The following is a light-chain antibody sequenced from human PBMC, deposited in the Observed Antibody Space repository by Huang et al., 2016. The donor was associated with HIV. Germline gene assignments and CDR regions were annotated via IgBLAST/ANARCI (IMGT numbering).Light chain of an antibody. V-gene: IGKV3-20*01. CDR1: QTVSSSY. CDR2: AAS. CDR3: QQYGGSPIT. J-gene: IGKJ5*01. Sequence: EIVLTQSPGTLSLSPGERATLSCRASQTVSSSYLAWYQQKPGQAPRLLIYAASSGATGIPDRFSGSGSGTDFTLTISRLEPEDFAVYYCQQYGGSPITVGQGTRLEIK.